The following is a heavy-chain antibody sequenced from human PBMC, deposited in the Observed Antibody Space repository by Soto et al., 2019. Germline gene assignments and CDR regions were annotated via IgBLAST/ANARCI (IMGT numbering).Heavy chain of an antibody. J-gene: IGHJ6*02. Sequence: QVQLVESGGGVAQPGRSLRLSCAASGFTFSTYGMHWVRQAPGKGMEWVAVISDDGSKKNYVDSVKGRFTISRDNSKNTLYLQMNSLRAEDKAVYYCAKDREGKNYYGMDVWGQGTTVTVSS. D-gene: IGHD1-26*01. CDR2: ISDDGSKK. CDR3: AKDREGKNYYGMDV. CDR1: GFTFSTYG. V-gene: IGHV3-30*18.